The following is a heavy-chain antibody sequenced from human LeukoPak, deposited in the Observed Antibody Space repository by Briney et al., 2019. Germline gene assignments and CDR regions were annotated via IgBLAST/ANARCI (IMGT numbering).Heavy chain of an antibody. CDR2: TKPDGSAE. V-gene: IGHV3-7*01. J-gene: IGHJ4*02. Sequence: GGSLRLSCAASGFSFRNYWMGWVRQAPGKGLEWVANTKPDGSAEYYADSVRGRFTASRDNANNLLYLQMNRLRAEDTAVYYCARDGGLHTNFDYWGQGTLLTVSS. D-gene: IGHD2-15*01. CDR3: ARDGGLHTNFDY. CDR1: GFSFRNYW.